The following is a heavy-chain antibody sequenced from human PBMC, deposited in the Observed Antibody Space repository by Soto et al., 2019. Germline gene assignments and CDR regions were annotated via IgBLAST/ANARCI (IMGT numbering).Heavy chain of an antibody. CDR2: IYYSGST. CDR3: ASRTPSVVLDY. Sequence: SETLSLTCTVSGGSISSYYWSWIRQPPGKGLEWIGYIYYSGSTNYNPPLKSRVTISVDTSKNQFSLKLSSVTAADTAVYYCASRTPSVVLDYWGQGTLVTVSS. CDR1: GGSISSYY. V-gene: IGHV4-59*12. D-gene: IGHD3-22*01. J-gene: IGHJ4*02.